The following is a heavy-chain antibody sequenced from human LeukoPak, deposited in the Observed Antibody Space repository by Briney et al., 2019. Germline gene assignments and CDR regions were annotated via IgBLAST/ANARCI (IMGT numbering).Heavy chain of an antibody. CDR2: IYYSGST. CDR1: GGSISSSSYY. J-gene: IGHJ4*02. CDR3: ARDARLNY. Sequence: PSETLSLTCTVSGGSISSSSYYWGWIRQPPGKGLEWIGSIYYSGSTYYNPSLKSRVTISVDTSKNQFSLKLSSVTAADTAVYYCARDARLNYWGQGTLVTVSS. V-gene: IGHV4-39*07.